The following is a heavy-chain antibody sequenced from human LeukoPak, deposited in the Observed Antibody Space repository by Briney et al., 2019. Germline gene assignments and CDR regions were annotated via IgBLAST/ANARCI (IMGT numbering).Heavy chain of an antibody. J-gene: IGHJ5*02. D-gene: IGHD6-6*01. CDR2: INHSGST. Sequence: SETLSLTCAVYVGSFSGYYWSGIRQPPEKGVGCIWEINHSGSTNYNPSLKSRVTISVDTSKNQLSLKLSSVTAADTAVYYCARIIAARLGRGGWFDRWGQGTVVTVSS. V-gene: IGHV4-34*01. CDR1: VGSFSGYY. CDR3: ARIIAARLGRGGWFDR.